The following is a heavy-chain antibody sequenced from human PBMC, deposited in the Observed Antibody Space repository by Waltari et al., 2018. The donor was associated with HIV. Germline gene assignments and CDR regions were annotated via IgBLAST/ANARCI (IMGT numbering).Heavy chain of an antibody. Sequence: QIHLQESGPGAVKPSETLSLSCSVAGDSTQYYRWGWIRQAPGKGLEWIGHTQSSGTSTCSPFLKDRVNISLDSSKKTFFLKLTSVTAEDTAVYYCARDRGSPGIPDLWGPGVLVTV. CDR1: GDSTQYYR. J-gene: IGHJ4*02. V-gene: IGHV4-59*13. CDR3: ARDRGSPGIPDL. CDR2: TQSSGTS. D-gene: IGHD3-16*01.